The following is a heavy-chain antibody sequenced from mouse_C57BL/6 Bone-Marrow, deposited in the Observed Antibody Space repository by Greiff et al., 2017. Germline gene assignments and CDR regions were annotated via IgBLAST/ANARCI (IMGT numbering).Heavy chain of an antibody. J-gene: IGHJ3*01. D-gene: IGHD1-1*01. V-gene: IGHV1-55*01. CDR1: GYTFTSYW. CDR2: IYPGSGST. CDR3: ARGPRTVVEPWFAY. Sequence: QVQLQQPGAELVKPGASVKMSCKASGYTFTSYWITWVKQRPGQGLEWIGEIYPGSGSTNYNKKFKSKATLTVDTSSSTACMQLSSLTSEDSEVYYCARGPRTVVEPWFAYWGQGTLVTVSA.